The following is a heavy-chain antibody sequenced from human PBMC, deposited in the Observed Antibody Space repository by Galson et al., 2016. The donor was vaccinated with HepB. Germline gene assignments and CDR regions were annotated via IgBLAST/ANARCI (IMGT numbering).Heavy chain of an antibody. J-gene: IGHJ6*02. CDR1: GFTFNNYG. Sequence: SLRLSCAASGFTFNNYGMTWVRQAPGKGLEVVSSISRSGDSTDYADSVKGRFTISRDNAKNSLYLQMKSLRAEDTAVYYCGRSGYNGGYYGMDVWGQGTTVTVSS. V-gene: IGHV3-48*01. CDR2: ISRSGDST. CDR3: GRSGYNGGYYGMDV. D-gene: IGHD3-3*01.